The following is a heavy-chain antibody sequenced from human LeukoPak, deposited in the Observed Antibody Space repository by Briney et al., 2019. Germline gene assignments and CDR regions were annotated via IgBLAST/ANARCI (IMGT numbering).Heavy chain of an antibody. J-gene: IGHJ6*02. CDR3: ARGTPSSSGWLYYGMDV. CDR2: ISTSSSYI. CDR1: GFTFSIYN. Sequence: KTGGSLRLSCAASGFTFSIYNMNWVRQAPGKGLEWVSSISTSSSYIYYADSVKGRFTISRDNSKNTLYLQMNSLRAEDTAVYYCARGTPSSSGWLYYGMDVWGQGTTVTVSS. V-gene: IGHV3-21*01. D-gene: IGHD6-19*01.